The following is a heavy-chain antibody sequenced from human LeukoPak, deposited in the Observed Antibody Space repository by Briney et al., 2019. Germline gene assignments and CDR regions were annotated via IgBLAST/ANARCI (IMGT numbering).Heavy chain of an antibody. D-gene: IGHD1-1*01. CDR3: ARGLEPRRYFDY. Sequence: GGSLRLSCAASGFTFSSYGIHWVRQAPGKGLEWVAVIWYDGSNKYYADSVKGRFTISRDNSKNTLYLQMNSLRAEDTAVYYCARGLEPRRYFDYWGQGTLVTVSA. J-gene: IGHJ4*02. CDR2: IWYDGSNK. CDR1: GFTFSSYG. V-gene: IGHV3-33*01.